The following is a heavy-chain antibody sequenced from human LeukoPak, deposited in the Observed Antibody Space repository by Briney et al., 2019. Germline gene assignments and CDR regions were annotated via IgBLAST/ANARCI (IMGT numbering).Heavy chain of an antibody. CDR1: GGSLSSFY. CDR2: ISYGGGT. V-gene: IGHV4-59*08. CDR3: ARVGDTSGYFYYFDY. Sequence: SETLSLTCTVSGGSLSSFYWSWVRQPPGKGLEWVGYISYGGGTTYNPSLKRRVSMSIDTSKNQFSLRLSSVTAADTALYYCARVGDTSGYFYYFDYWGQGTLVTVSS. D-gene: IGHD3-22*01. J-gene: IGHJ4*02.